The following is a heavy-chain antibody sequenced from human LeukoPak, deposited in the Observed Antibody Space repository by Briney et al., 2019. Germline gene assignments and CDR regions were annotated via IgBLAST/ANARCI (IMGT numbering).Heavy chain of an antibody. Sequence: SETLSLTCTVSGGSISSGSYYWSWIRQPAGKGLEWIGRIYTSGSTNYNPSLKSRVTISVDTSKNQFSLKLSSVTAADTAVYYCASYSSSWYYNYWGQGTLVTVSS. V-gene: IGHV4-61*02. J-gene: IGHJ4*02. CDR3: ASYSSSWYYNY. CDR2: IYTSGST. CDR1: GGSISSGSYY. D-gene: IGHD6-13*01.